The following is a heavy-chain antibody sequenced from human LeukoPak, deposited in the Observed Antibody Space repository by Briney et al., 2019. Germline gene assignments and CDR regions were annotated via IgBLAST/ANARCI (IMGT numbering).Heavy chain of an antibody. CDR3: AKSGVTSYDSSGYLLVY. CDR1: GFTFSNYA. D-gene: IGHD3-22*01. J-gene: IGHJ4*02. Sequence: GGSLRLSCAASGFTFSNYAMTWVRQAPGKGLEWVSAISGSGGSTYYADSVKGRFTISRDNSKNTLYLQMNSLRAEDTAVYYCAKSGVTSYDSSGYLLVYWGQGTLVTVSS. V-gene: IGHV3-23*01. CDR2: ISGSGGST.